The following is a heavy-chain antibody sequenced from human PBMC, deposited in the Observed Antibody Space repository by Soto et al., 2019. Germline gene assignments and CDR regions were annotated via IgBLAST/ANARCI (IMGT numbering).Heavy chain of an antibody. V-gene: IGHV5-51*01. Sequence: DSLTISCKGSGYSFTSYWIGLVRQMPGKGLEWMGIIYPGDSDTRYSPSFQGQVTISADKSISTAYLQWSSLKASDTAMYYCASRLYYYDSSGYPDSDAFDIWGQGTMVTVSS. CDR1: GYSFTSYW. CDR3: ASRLYYYDSSGYPDSDAFDI. D-gene: IGHD3-22*01. J-gene: IGHJ3*02. CDR2: IYPGDSDT.